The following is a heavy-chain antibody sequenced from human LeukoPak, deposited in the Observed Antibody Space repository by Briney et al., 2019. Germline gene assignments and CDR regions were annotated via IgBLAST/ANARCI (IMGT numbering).Heavy chain of an antibody. V-gene: IGHV1-2*02. CDR3: ARRAVTIHGFDY. CDR2: INPNSGGT. CDR1: GYTFTGYY. J-gene: IGHJ4*02. Sequence: ASVKVSCKASGYTFTGYYMHWVRQAPGQGLEWMGWINPNSGGTNYAQKFQGRVTMTRDTSISTAYMELSRLRSDDTAVYYCARRAVTIHGFDYWGQGTLVTVSS. D-gene: IGHD3-3*01.